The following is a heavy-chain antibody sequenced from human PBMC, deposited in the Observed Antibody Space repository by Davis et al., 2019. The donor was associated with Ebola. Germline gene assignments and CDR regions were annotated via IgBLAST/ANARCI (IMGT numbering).Heavy chain of an antibody. CDR3: TRGRHSEPTYDDY. Sequence: PGGSLRLSCAASGFTFSSYTMNCVCLAPGKGREWVSSISVSSGYIYYEDSVKSRFTISRDNAKNSLYLQMNSLRAEETAVYYCTRGRHSEPTYDDYWGQGTLVTVSS. D-gene: IGHD2/OR15-2a*01. CDR1: GFTFSSYT. V-gene: IGHV3-21*01. CDR2: ISVSSGYI. J-gene: IGHJ4*02.